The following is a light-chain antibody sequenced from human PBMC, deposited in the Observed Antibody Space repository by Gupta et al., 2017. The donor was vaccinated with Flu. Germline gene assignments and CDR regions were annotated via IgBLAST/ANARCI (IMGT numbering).Light chain of an antibody. CDR1: SSNIGAGYY. V-gene: IGLV1-40*01. Sequence: HSVLTQPPSVSGAPGQRVTISCTGSSSNIGAGYYVHWYQQLPGTAPKLLIYGNSTRPSGGPYRFSGSKSGTSASLAITGLQAEDEADYYCQSYDSSLSGYVVFGGGTKLTVL. J-gene: IGLJ2*01. CDR3: QSYDSSLSGYVV. CDR2: GNS.